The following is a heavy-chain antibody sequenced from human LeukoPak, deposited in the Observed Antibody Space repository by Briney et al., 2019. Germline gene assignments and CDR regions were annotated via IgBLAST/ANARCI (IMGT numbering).Heavy chain of an antibody. Sequence: PSETLSLTCTASGGPISSTTYYWGWIRQPPGKGLEWIGSMYYSGSTSYNPSLKSRVTISVDTSKNQFSLKLSSVTAADTAVYYCARDYKWHRDGYYYYYYMDVWGKGTTVTVSS. J-gene: IGHJ6*03. D-gene: IGHD1-20*01. CDR1: GGPISSTTYY. CDR2: MYYSGST. CDR3: ARDYKWHRDGYYYYYYMDV. V-gene: IGHV4-39*07.